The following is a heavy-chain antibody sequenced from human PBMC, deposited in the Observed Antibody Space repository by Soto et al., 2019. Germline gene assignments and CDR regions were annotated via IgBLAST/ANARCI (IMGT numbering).Heavy chain of an antibody. CDR2: IDWEDTK. V-gene: IGHV2-70*04. CDR1: GFSLSGSGMR. J-gene: IGHJ6*02. Sequence: SVPTLVNPTQTLTLTCTVSGFSLSGSGMRVTWIRQPPGKALEWLARIDWEDTKLYSTSLKTRLTISKDTSKNQVVLTMTNVDPADTGTYYCARAFYGMDVWGQETTVTSP. CDR3: ARAFYGMDV.